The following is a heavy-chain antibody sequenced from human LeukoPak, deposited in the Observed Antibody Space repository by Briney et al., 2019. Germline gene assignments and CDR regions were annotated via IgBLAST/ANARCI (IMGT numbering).Heavy chain of an antibody. CDR1: GFTFSNAW. Sequence: GGSLRLSCAASGFTFSNAWMNWVRQAPGKGLEWVGRIKSKPDGGTTDYAAPVKGRFTISRDDSKNMVHLQMDSLATEDTAVYYCTTYYYDSSDHPYLDYWGQGTLVTVS. CDR3: TTYYYDSSDHPYLDY. J-gene: IGHJ4*02. CDR2: IKSKPDGGTT. V-gene: IGHV3-15*07. D-gene: IGHD3-22*01.